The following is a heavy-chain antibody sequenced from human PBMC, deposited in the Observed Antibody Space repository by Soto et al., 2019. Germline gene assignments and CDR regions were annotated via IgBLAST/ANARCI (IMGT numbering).Heavy chain of an antibody. Sequence: SGPTLVNPPQTLTLTCNFSGFSLSTSGVGVGWIRQPPGKALEWLAVFYWDYDKRYSPSLKSRLTIIKDTSKNQVVLTMTNMDPVDTATYYCVHRDLYGVYDYWGQGTLVTVSS. D-gene: IGHD4-17*01. J-gene: IGHJ4*02. V-gene: IGHV2-5*02. CDR1: GFSLSTSGVG. CDR2: FYWDYDK. CDR3: VHRDLYGVYDY.